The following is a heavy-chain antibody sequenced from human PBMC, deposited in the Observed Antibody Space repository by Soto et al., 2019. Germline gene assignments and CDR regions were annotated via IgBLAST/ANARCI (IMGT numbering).Heavy chain of an antibody. D-gene: IGHD6-13*01. CDR1: GYTFTSYG. CDR2: ISAYNGNT. Sequence: QVQLVQSGAEVKKPGASVKVSCKASGYTFTSYGISWVRQAPGQGLEWMGWISAYNGNTNYAQKLQGRVTMATGTSTSAAYMELRSPRSDDTAVYYCARDRGSSWSSYAFDIWGQGTMVTVSS. V-gene: IGHV1-18*01. J-gene: IGHJ3*02. CDR3: ARDRGSSWSSYAFDI.